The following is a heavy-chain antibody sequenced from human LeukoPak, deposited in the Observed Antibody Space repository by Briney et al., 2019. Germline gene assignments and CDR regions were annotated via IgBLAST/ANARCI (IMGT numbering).Heavy chain of an antibody. V-gene: IGHV1-69-2*01. J-gene: IGHJ5*02. CDR2: VDPEDGET. CDR3: AASGYAPTPDNWFDP. D-gene: IGHD3-3*01. Sequence: GASVKVSCKASGYTFTDYYMHWVQQAPGKGLEWMGRVDPEDGETIYAEKFQGRVTITADTSTDTAYMELSSLRSEDTAVYYCAASGYAPTPDNWFDPWGQGTLVTVSS. CDR1: GYTFTDYY.